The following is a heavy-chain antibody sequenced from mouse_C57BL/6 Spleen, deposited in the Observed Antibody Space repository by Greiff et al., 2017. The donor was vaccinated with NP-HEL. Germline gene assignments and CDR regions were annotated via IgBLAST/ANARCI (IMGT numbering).Heavy chain of an antibody. D-gene: IGHD1-2*01. CDR3: ARITTASYWYFDV. CDR2: IDPSDSYT. V-gene: IGHV1-69*01. Sequence: QVQLKQPGAELVMPGASVKLSCKASGYTFTSYWMHWVKQRPGQGLEWIGEIDPSDSYTNYNQKFKGKSTLTVDKSSSTAYMQLSSLTSEDSAVYYCARITTASYWYFDVWGTGTTVTVSS. J-gene: IGHJ1*03. CDR1: GYTFTSYW.